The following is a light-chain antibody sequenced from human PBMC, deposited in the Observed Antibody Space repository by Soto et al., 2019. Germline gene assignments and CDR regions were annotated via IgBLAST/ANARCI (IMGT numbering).Light chain of an antibody. CDR1: KNINKY. Sequence: IQMTQSPSSLSASVGGKVTITCRASKNINKYLNWYKQKPGKAPELLIYAASNLQIGVTSRFSGNGSGTDFTLTVSSVQPEDFETYYCQQTYSNPRMLGQGTKVDIK. CDR3: QQTYSNPRM. V-gene: IGKV1-39*01. J-gene: IGKJ1*01. CDR2: AAS.